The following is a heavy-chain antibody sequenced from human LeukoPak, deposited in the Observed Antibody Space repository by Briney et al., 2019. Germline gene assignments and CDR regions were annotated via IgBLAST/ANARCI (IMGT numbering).Heavy chain of an antibody. CDR1: GFTFSSYN. CDR2: ISYDGSNK. D-gene: IGHD5-18*01. CDR3: GRDTGGYGGAFDI. Sequence: PGGSLRLSCVASGFTFSSYNMHWVRQAPGKGLEWVAVISYDGSNKYYADSVKGRSTISRDNSKNTLYLQVNSLRPEDTAVYYCGRDTGGYGGAFDIWGQGTMVTVSS. J-gene: IGHJ3*02. V-gene: IGHV3-30-3*01.